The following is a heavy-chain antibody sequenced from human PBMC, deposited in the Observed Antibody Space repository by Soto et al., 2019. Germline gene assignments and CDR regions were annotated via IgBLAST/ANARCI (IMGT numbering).Heavy chain of an antibody. Sequence: GASVRVSCKASGYSFTNYGISWVREAPGQGLEWMGWISTYNGDTDYPQKVQGRVTMTTDTSTSTAYMELRRLSSDDTAVYYCARHETLHGDYDYWG. J-gene: IGHJ4*01. CDR3: ARHETLHGDYDY. V-gene: IGHV1-18*01. CDR2: ISTYNGDT. D-gene: IGHD4-17*01. CDR1: GYSFTNYG.